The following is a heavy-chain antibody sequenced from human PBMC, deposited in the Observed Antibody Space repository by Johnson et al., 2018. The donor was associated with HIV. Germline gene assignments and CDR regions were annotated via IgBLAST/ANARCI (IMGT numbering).Heavy chain of an antibody. CDR1: GFTISTFW. CDR3: ARAQLLADDAFNN. Sequence: VQLVESGGALVQPGGSLRLSCEVSGFTISTFWMHWVRQVPGKGLMWVSRISGDGSSSSYADSVKGRFTISRDNAKNTLYLQLNSLRVEDTAIYYRARAQLLADDAFNNWGQGTMVTVSS. CDR2: ISGDGSSS. J-gene: IGHJ3*02. D-gene: IGHD6-6*01. V-gene: IGHV3-74*02.